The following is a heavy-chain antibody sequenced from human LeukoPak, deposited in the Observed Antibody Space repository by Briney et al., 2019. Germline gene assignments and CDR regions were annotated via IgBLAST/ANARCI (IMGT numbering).Heavy chain of an antibody. CDR2: ISSSSSFI. V-gene: IGHV3-21*04. J-gene: IGHJ6*03. D-gene: IGHD3-3*01. CDR3: ARDPRPRITIFGVPYYMDV. Sequence: GGSLRLSCTASGFTFSTYSMNWVRQVPGKGLEWASSISSSSSFIYYADSLKGRFTISRDNAKNSLYLQMNSLRAEDSAIYYCARDPRPRITIFGVPYYMDVWGKGTTVTVS. CDR1: GFTFSTYS.